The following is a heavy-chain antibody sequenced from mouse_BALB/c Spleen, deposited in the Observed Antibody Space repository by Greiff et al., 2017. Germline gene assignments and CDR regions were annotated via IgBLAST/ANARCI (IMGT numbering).Heavy chain of an antibody. Sequence: VQLQQSGAELAKPGASVKMSCKASGYTFTSYWMHWVKQRPGQGLEWIGYINPSTGYTEYNQKFKDKATLTADKSSSTAYMQLSSLTSEDSAVYYCARLRGYGNFFDLWGQGNTLPVSS. V-gene: IGHV1-7*01. CDR2: INPSTGYT. CDR1: GYTFTSYW. D-gene: IGHD2-1*01. J-gene: IGHJ2*01. CDR3: ARLRGYGNFFDL.